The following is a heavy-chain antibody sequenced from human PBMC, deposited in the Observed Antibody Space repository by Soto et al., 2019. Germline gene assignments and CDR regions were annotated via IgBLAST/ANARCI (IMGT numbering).Heavy chain of an antibody. D-gene: IGHD3-10*01. CDR2: IKSKTDGGTT. V-gene: IGHV3-15*01. CDR3: TTGVGWFGELIGWGVLQVDY. J-gene: IGHJ4*02. CDR1: GFTFSNAW. Sequence: EVQLVESGGGLVKPGGSLRLSCAASGFTFSNAWMSWVRQAPGKGLEWVGRIKSKTDGGTTDYAAPVKGRFTISRDDSKNTLYLQMNSLKTEDTAVYYCTTGVGWFGELIGWGVLQVDYWGQGTLVTVSS.